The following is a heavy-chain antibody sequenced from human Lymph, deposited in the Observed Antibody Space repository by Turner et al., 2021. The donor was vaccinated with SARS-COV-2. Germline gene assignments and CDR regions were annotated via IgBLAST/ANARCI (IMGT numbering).Heavy chain of an antibody. CDR1: GYTFTSYD. CDR2: MNPNSGNT. J-gene: IGHJ6*02. V-gene: IGHV1-8*02. Sequence: QVQLVQSGAEVKKPGASVKVSCKAPGYTFTSYDINWVRQATGQGLEWMGWMNPNSGNTGYAQKCQGRVTMTRNTSITTAYMELSSLRSEDTAVYYCARGRYSGGGMDVWGQGTTVTVSS. D-gene: IGHD1-26*01. CDR3: ARGRYSGGGMDV.